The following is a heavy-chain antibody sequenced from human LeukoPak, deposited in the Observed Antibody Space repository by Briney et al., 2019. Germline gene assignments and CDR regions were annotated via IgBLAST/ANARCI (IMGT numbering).Heavy chain of an antibody. CDR3: ARQDIGGVMVPSFDY. Sequence: SVKVSCKASGGTFSSYAISWLRQAPGQGLEWMGRIIPIFGTANYAQKFQGRVTITTDESTSTAYMELSSLRSEDTAVYYCARQDIGGVMVPSFDYWGQGTLVTVSS. CDR1: GGTFSSYA. J-gene: IGHJ4*02. V-gene: IGHV1-69*05. CDR2: IIPIFGTA. D-gene: IGHD3-16*02.